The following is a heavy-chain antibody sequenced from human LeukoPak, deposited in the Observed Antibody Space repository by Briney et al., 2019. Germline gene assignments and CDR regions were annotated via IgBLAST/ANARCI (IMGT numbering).Heavy chain of an antibody. CDR2: IYTCGST. CDR1: GGSISSYY. Sequence: SEILSLTCTVSGGSISSYYWSWIRQPAGKGLEWIGRIYTCGSTNYNPSLKSRVTMSVDTSKNQFSLKLSSVTAADTAVYYCARDIVVVPAAGGHWFDPWGQGTLVTVSS. CDR3: ARDIVVVPAAGGHWFDP. J-gene: IGHJ5*02. D-gene: IGHD2-2*01. V-gene: IGHV4-4*07.